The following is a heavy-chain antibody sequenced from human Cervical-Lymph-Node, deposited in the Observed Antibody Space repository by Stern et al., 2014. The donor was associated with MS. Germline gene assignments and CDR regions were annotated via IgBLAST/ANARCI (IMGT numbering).Heavy chain of an antibody. V-gene: IGHV1-69*01. Sequence: QVQLVQSGAEVKKPGSSGKVSCKASGGTFSNYATSWVRQAPGQGLEWMGGTVPLFGKPNYAQKFQGRVTITADESTSTAYMDLSSLRSEDTAVYYCASPLTATSVPFGYYGMDVWGQGTTVTVS. CDR3: ASPLTATSVPFGYYGMDV. J-gene: IGHJ6*02. D-gene: IGHD4-17*01. CDR1: GGTFSNYA. CDR2: TVPLFGKP.